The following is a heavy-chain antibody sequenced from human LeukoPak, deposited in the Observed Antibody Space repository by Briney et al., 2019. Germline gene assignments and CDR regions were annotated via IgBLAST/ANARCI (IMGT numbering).Heavy chain of an antibody. V-gene: IGHV3-30*18. CDR1: GFTFSSYG. D-gene: IGHD3-10*01. CDR3: AKDPPHYYYGSGINWFDP. CDR2: ISYDGSNK. J-gene: IGHJ5*02. Sequence: PGGSLRLSCAASGFTFSSYGMHWVRQAPGKGLEWVAVISYDGSNKYYADSVKGRFTISRDNSKNTLYLQMNSLRAEDTAVYYCAKDPPHYYYGSGINWFDPWGQGTLVTVSS.